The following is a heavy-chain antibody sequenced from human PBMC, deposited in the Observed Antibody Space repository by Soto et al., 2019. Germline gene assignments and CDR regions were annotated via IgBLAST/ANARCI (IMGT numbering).Heavy chain of an antibody. Sequence: GGSLRLSCAASGFTFSSYWMSWVRQAPGKGLEWVANIKQDGSEKYYVDSVKGRFTISRDNAKNSLYLQMNSLRAEDTAVYYCARDPYYDFWSGGYYGMDVWGQGTTVTVSS. CDR3: ARDPYYDFWSGGYYGMDV. D-gene: IGHD3-3*01. CDR2: IKQDGSEK. V-gene: IGHV3-7*03. J-gene: IGHJ6*02. CDR1: GFTFSSYW.